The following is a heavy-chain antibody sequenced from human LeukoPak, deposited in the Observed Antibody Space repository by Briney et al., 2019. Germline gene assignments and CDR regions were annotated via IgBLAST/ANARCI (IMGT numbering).Heavy chain of an antibody. D-gene: IGHD3-10*01. CDR3: ARFGSGSHNYNLDY. J-gene: IGHJ4*02. CDR2: IYYSGST. Sequence: SETLSLTCTVSGGSISSSSYYWGWIRQPPGKGLEWIGSIYYSGSTYYNPSLKSRVTISVDTSKNQFSLKLSSVTAADTAVYYCARFGSGSHNYNLDYWGQGTLVTVSS. CDR1: GGSISSSSYY. V-gene: IGHV4-39*07.